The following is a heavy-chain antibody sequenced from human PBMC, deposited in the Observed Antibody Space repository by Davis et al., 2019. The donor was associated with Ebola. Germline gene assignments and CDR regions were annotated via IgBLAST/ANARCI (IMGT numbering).Heavy chain of an antibody. CDR1: GFKFYDYG. CDR3: ASEVANCGGDCLDY. J-gene: IGHJ4*02. CDR2: ITWGADT. V-gene: IGHV3-20*04. D-gene: IGHD2-21*01. Sequence: PGGSLRLSCTASGFKFYDYGMIWVRQAPGKGLEWVAGITWGADTTYLDSVKGRFTLSRDNAKNTLYLQMNSLRVEDTAVYYCASEVANCGGDCLDYWGRGTLVTVSS.